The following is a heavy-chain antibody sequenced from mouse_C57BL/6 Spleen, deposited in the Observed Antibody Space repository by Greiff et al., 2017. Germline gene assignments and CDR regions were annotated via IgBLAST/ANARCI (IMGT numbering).Heavy chain of an antibody. CDR1: GYTFTDYY. D-gene: IGHD1-1*01. V-gene: IGHV1-76*01. J-gene: IGHJ4*01. CDR2: IYPGSGNT. CDR3: ARCHYYDSSYNYAMDY. Sequence: QVQLQQSGAELVRPGASVKLSCKASGYTFTDYYINWVKQRPGQGLEWIARIYPGSGNTYYNEKFKGKATLTAEKSSSTAYMQLSSLTSEDSAIYFCARCHYYDSSYNYAMDYWGQGTSVTVSS.